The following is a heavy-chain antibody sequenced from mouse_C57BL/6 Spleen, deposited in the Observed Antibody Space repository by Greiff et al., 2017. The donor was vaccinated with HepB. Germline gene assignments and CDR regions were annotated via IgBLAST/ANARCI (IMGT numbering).Heavy chain of an antibody. Sequence: QVQLQQPGAELVRPGSSVKLSCKASGYTFTSYWMHWVKQRPIQGLEWIGNIDPSDSETHYNQKFKDKATLTVDKSSSTAYMQLSSLTSEDSAVYYCASCGLGRAMDYWGQGTSVTVSS. D-gene: IGHD4-1*01. CDR2: IDPSDSET. CDR1: GYTFTSYW. J-gene: IGHJ4*01. CDR3: ASCGLGRAMDY. V-gene: IGHV1-52*01.